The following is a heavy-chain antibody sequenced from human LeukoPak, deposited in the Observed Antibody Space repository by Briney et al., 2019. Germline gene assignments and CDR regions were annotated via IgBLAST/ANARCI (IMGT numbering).Heavy chain of an antibody. D-gene: IGHD3-10*01. CDR3: ARVPWFGELYHPNFDY. CDR1: GFTFSSYA. J-gene: IGHJ4*02. V-gene: IGHV3-23*01. Sequence: GGSLRLSCAASGFTFSSYAMSWVRQAPGKGLEWVSAFSGSGGSTYYADSVKGRFTISRDNAKNSLYLQMNSLRAEDTAVYYCARVPWFGELYHPNFDYWGQGTLVTVSS. CDR2: FSGSGGST.